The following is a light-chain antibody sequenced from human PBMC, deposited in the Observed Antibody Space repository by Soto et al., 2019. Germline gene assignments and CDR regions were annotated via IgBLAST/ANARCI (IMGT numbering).Light chain of an antibody. CDR3: QQYNNWWT. V-gene: IGKV3-15*01. CDR2: GAS. CDR1: QSVSSY. Sequence: EIVMTQSPATLSVSPGERATLSCRASQSVSSYLAWYQQKPGQAPRLLIYGASTRATGIPVRFSGSGSGNEFTLTISSLQSEDFAVYYCQQYNNWWTF. J-gene: IGKJ1*01.